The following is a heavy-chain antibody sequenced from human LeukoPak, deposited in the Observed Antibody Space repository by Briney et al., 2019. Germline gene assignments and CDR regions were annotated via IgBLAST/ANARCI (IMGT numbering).Heavy chain of an antibody. D-gene: IGHD4-17*01. CDR3: TRYSTVTTFFDF. Sequence: GSLRLSCAASGFTFSGSAMHWVRQASGKGLEWVGRISSKANNYATAYAASVKGRFTISRDDSKNTAYLQMNSLKTEDTAVYYCTRYSTVTTFFDFWGQGTLVTVSS. CDR2: ISSKANNYAT. CDR1: GFTFSGSA. J-gene: IGHJ4*02. V-gene: IGHV3-73*01.